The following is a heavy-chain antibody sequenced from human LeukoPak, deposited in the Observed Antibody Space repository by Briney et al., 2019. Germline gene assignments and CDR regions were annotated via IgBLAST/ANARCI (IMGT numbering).Heavy chain of an antibody. CDR1: GFTFTEYY. Sequence: ASMKVSCKASGFTFTEYYVHWVRQAPGQGLEWMGWINSNNGDTNYAQKFQGRVTTTRDTSISTAYMELRRLRSDDTAVHYCARDLYTFDYWGQGALVTVSS. D-gene: IGHD4-11*01. CDR3: ARDLYTFDY. J-gene: IGHJ4*02. CDR2: INSNNGDT. V-gene: IGHV1-2*02.